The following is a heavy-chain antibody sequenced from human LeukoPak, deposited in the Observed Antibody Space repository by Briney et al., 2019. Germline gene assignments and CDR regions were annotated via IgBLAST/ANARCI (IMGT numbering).Heavy chain of an antibody. J-gene: IGHJ4*02. D-gene: IGHD2-15*01. Sequence: GESLRISCEGSGYSFTSYWTTWVRQMPGKGLEWMGRIDPSDSYTNYSPSFQGHVTFSADKSISTAYLQWSSLKASDSAIYYCAREPRGYCSGGSCWYYWGQGTLVTVSS. CDR2: IDPSDSYT. CDR3: AREPRGYCSGGSCWYY. V-gene: IGHV5-10-1*01. CDR1: GYSFTSYW.